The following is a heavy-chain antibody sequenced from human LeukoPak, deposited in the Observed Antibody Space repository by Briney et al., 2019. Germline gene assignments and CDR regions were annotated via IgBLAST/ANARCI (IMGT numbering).Heavy chain of an antibody. CDR3: ARRYCSGGSCYHFDY. CDR2: ISTSGST. D-gene: IGHD2-15*01. V-gene: IGHV4-39*07. J-gene: IGHJ4*02. Sequence: SETLSLTCTVSGGSISSSSAYWGWIRQPPGKGLEWIGRISTSGSTDCNPSLKSRVTMSVDTSKNQFSLRLSSVTAADTAVYYCARRYCSGGSCYHFDYWGQGTLVTVSS. CDR1: GGSISSSSAY.